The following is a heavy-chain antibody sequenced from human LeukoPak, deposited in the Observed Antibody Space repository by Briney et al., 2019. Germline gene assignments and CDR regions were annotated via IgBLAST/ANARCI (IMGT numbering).Heavy chain of an antibody. D-gene: IGHD6-19*01. CDR1: GYTLTELS. Sequence: GASVKVSCKVSGYTLTELSMHWVRQAPGKGLEWMGGFDPEGGETIYAQKFQGRVTMTEDTSTDTAYMELSSLRSEDTAVYYSATGWLVPLYFDYWGQGTLVTVSS. V-gene: IGHV1-24*01. J-gene: IGHJ4*02. CDR2: FDPEGGET. CDR3: ATGWLVPLYFDY.